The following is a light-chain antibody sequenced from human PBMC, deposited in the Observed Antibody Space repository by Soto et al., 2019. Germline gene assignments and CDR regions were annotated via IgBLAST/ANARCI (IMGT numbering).Light chain of an antibody. V-gene: IGKV3-11*01. Sequence: EIVLTQSPATLSLSPGERVTLSCRASQSVSRYLGWYQQKPGQAPRLLIYDASNRATGIPARFSGSGSGTEFTLTISSLEPEDLAIYYCQQRSDWPWTFGKGTKVEIK. J-gene: IGKJ1*01. CDR2: DAS. CDR3: QQRSDWPWT. CDR1: QSVSRY.